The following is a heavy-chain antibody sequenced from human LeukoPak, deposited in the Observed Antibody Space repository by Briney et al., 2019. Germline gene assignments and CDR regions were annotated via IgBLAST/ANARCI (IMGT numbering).Heavy chain of an antibody. CDR3: ARDANYYGSGSYPSALDGMDV. Sequence: PGGSLRLSCAASGFTFSSYWMSWVRQAPGKGLEWVANIKQDGSEKYYVDSVKGRFTISRDNAKNSLYLQMNSLRAEDTAVYYCARDANYYGSGSYPSALDGMDVWGQGTTVTVSS. CDR1: GFTFSSYW. V-gene: IGHV3-7*01. CDR2: IKQDGSEK. D-gene: IGHD3-10*01. J-gene: IGHJ6*02.